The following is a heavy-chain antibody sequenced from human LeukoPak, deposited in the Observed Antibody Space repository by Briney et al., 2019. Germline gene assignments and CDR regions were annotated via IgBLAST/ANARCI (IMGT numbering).Heavy chain of an antibody. CDR3: AREIPNAFDN. J-gene: IGHJ3*02. V-gene: IGHV3-30-3*01. CDR1: GFXFSNYP. CDR2: ASHIGNNK. Sequence: GGSLRLSCAASGFXFSNYPIHWVRQAPGKGLEWVAVASHIGNNKYYPNAVRGRFTISRDNSKDTLFLQMDSLRTEDTAVYYCAREIPNAFDNWGQGTMVTVSS.